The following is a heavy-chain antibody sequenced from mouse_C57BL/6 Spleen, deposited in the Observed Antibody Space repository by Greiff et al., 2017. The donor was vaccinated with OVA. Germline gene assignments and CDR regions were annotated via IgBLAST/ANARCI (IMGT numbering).Heavy chain of an antibody. Sequence: VQLQQSGPGLVQPSQSLYITCTVSGFSLTSYGVHWVRQSPGKGLEWLGVIWSGGSTDYNAAFISRLSISKDNSKSQVFFKMNSLQADDTAIYYCARNCPLYYSNYFDVWGTGTTVTVSS. D-gene: IGHD2-5*01. J-gene: IGHJ1*03. CDR3: ARNCPLYYSNYFDV. V-gene: IGHV2-2*01. CDR1: GFSLTSYG. CDR2: IWSGGST.